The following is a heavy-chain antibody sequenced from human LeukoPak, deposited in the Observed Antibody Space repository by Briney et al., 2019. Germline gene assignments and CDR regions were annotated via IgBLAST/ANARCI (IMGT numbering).Heavy chain of an antibody. CDR1: GFTVSSNY. CDR2: IYSGGST. Sequence: AGGSLRLSCAASGFTVSSNYMSWVRQAPGKGLEWVSVIYSGGSTYYADSVKGRFTISRDNSKNTLYLQMNSLRAEDTAVYYCARDGLLWFGEPDYWGQGTLVTVSS. D-gene: IGHD3-10*01. CDR3: ARDGLLWFGEPDY. J-gene: IGHJ4*02. V-gene: IGHV3-53*01.